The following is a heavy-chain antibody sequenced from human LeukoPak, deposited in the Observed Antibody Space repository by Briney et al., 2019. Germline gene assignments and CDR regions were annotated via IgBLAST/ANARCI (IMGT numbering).Heavy chain of an antibody. CDR1: GGTFSSYA. D-gene: IGHD3-22*01. J-gene: IGHJ4*02. CDR3: ARTSSGYYDPFDY. CDR2: IIPIFGTA. Sequence: SVKVSCKASGGTFSSYAIGWVRQAPGQGLEWMGGIIPIFGTANYAQKFQGRVTITTDESTSTAYMELSSLRSEDTAVYYCARTSSGYYDPFDYWGQGTLVTVSS. V-gene: IGHV1-69*05.